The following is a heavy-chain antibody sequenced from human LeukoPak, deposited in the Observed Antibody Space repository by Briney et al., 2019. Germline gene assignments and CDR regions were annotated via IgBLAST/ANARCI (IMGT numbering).Heavy chain of an antibody. CDR1: GYTLTELS. V-gene: IGHV1-24*01. J-gene: IGHJ5*02. CDR3: ATGDSSGYPNWFDP. Sequence: ASVTVCCKVSGYTLTELSMHWVRQAPGKGLEGMGGFDPEDGETIYVQKFQGRVTMTEDTSTDTAYMELSSLRSEDTAVYYCATGDSSGYPNWFDPWGQGTLVTVSS. D-gene: IGHD3-22*01. CDR2: FDPEDGET.